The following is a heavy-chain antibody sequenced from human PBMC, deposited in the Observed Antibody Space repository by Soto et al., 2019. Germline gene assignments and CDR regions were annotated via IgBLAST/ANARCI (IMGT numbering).Heavy chain of an antibody. V-gene: IGHV1-18*01. CDR2: ISVFNGDT. D-gene: IGHD1-7*01. CDR1: GYTSSSYG. Sequence: ASVKVSCKALGYTSSSYGINWVRQAPGQGLEWMGWISVFNGDTKYAQKFQGRVAITKDPGTSTAHMELRSLRSDDTAVYYCAKDRVPELRHFYYGMDVWGQGTTVTVSS. J-gene: IGHJ6*02. CDR3: AKDRVPELRHFYYGMDV.